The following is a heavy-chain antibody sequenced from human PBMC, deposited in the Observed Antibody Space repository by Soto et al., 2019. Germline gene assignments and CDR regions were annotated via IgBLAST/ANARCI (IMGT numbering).Heavy chain of an antibody. CDR3: ARDTTFSSGYYWFDP. V-gene: IGHV4-4*07. J-gene: IGHJ5*02. Sequence: SETLSLTCTVSGGSISNYYWSWIRQPAGKVLEWIGRIYTSGSTNYNPSLKSRVTMSVDTSKNQFSLKLSSVTAADTAVYYCARDTTFSSGYYWFDPWGQGTLVTVSS. CDR2: IYTSGST. CDR1: GGSISNYY. D-gene: IGHD6-19*01.